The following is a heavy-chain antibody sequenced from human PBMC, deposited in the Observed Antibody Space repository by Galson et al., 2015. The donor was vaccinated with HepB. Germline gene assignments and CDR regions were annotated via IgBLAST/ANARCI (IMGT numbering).Heavy chain of an antibody. V-gene: IGHV1-69*02. D-gene: IGHD2-2*01. CDR3: ATAVVKYCSSTSCYAASTYYYDSSGYSS. CDR2: IIPILGIA. J-gene: IGHJ5*02. CDR1: GGTFSSYT. Sequence: SVKVSCKASGGTFSSYTISWVRQAPGQGLEWMGRIIPILGIANYAQKFQGRVTITADKSTSTAYMELSSLRSEDTAVYYCATAVVKYCSSTSCYAASTYYYDSSGYSSWGQGTLVTVSS.